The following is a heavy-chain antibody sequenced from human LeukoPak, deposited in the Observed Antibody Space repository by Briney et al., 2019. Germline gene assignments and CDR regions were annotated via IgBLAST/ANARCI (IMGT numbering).Heavy chain of an antibody. J-gene: IGHJ4*02. V-gene: IGHV1-18*01. Sequence: ASVKVSCKASGYTFTSYGISWVRQAPGQGLEWMGWISAYNGNTNYAQKLQVRVTMTTDTSTSTAYMELRSLRSDDTAVYYCARDLSVAGPFDYWGQGTLVTVSS. CDR2: ISAYNGNT. CDR3: ARDLSVAGPFDY. CDR1: GYTFTSYG. D-gene: IGHD6-19*01.